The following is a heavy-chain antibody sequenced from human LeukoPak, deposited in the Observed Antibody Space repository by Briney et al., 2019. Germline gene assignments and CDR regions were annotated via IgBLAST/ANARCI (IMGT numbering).Heavy chain of an antibody. J-gene: IGHJ4*02. D-gene: IGHD1-26*01. CDR2: IYHSGST. CDR1: VYSISSGYY. Sequence: PSETLSLTCTVSVYSISSGYYWGWIRQPPGKGLEWIGSIYHSGSTYYNPSLKSRVTISVDTSKNQFSLKLSSVTAADTAVYYCARGTVGATVYYFDYWGQGTLVTVSS. V-gene: IGHV4-38-2*02. CDR3: ARGTVGATVYYFDY.